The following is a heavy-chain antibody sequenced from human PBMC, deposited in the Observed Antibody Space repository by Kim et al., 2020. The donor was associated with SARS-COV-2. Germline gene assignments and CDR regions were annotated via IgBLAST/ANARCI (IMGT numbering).Heavy chain of an antibody. D-gene: IGHD1-7*01. CDR2: ISSSSSYI. CDR3: ASGGELQVWLFDL. J-gene: IGHJ2*01. V-gene: IGHV3-21*01. Sequence: GRSLRLSCAASGFTFSSYSMNWVRQAPGKGLEWVSSISSSSSYIYYADSVKGRFTISRDNAKNSLYLQMNSLRTEDTAVYYCASGGELQVWLFDLWGRGTLVTVSS. CDR1: GFTFSSYS.